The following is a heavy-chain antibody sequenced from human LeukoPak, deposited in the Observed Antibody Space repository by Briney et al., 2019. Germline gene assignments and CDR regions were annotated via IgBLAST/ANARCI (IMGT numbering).Heavy chain of an antibody. D-gene: IGHD4-17*01. CDR2: ISGSGGST. CDR3: AKDRAFYGDYSAEYFQH. V-gene: IGHV3-23*01. CDR1: GFTFSSYA. J-gene: IGHJ1*01. Sequence: GGSLKLSCAASGFTFSSYAMSWVRQAPGKGLEWVSAISGSGGSTYYADSVKGRFTISRDNSKNTLYLQMNSLRAEDTAVYYCAKDRAFYGDYSAEYFQHWGQGTLVTVSS.